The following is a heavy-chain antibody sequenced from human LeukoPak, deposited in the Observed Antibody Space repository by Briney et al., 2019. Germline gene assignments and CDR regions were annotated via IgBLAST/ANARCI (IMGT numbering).Heavy chain of an antibody. V-gene: IGHV1-18*01. CDR2: ISAYNGNT. CDR1: GYTFTSYG. J-gene: IGHJ4*02. Sequence: ASVKVSCKASGYTFTSYGISWVRQAPGQGLEWMGWISAYNGNTNYAQKLQGRVTMTTDTSTSTAYMELRSLRSDDTAVYYCARGGITMVREVIGTEYWGQGTLVTVSS. D-gene: IGHD3-10*01. CDR3: ARGGITMVREVIGTEY.